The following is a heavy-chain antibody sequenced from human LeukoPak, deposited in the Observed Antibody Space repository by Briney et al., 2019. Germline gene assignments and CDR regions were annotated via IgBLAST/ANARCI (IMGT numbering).Heavy chain of an antibody. V-gene: IGHV4-30-2*01. Sequence: SQTLSLTCAVSGGSISSGGYSWSWIRQPPGKGLEWIGYIYHSGSTYYNPSLKSRVTISVDRSKNQFSLKLSSVTAADAAVYYCARGGRYDFWSGYYDNYYYYGMDVWGQGTTVTVSS. CDR3: ARGGRYDFWSGYYDNYYYYGMDV. CDR1: GGSISSGGYS. J-gene: IGHJ6*02. CDR2: IYHSGST. D-gene: IGHD3-3*01.